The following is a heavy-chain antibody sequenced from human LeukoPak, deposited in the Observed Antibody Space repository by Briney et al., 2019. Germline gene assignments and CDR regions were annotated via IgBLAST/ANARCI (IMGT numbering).Heavy chain of an antibody. CDR1: GGSISSSSYY. CDR3: ARPPVSPYNWFDP. CDR2: IYYSGST. V-gene: IGHV4-39*01. J-gene: IGHJ5*02. Sequence: SETLSLTCTVSGGSISSSSYYWGWIRQPPGKGLEWIGSIYYSGSTYYNPSLKSRVTISVDTSKNQFSLKLSSVTAADTAVYYCARPPVSPYNWFDPWGQGTLATVSS.